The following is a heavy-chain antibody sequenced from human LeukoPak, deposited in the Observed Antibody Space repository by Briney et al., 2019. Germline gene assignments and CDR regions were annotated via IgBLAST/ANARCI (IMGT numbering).Heavy chain of an antibody. J-gene: IGHJ4*02. Sequence: GGSLRLSCAAWGFTFSNAWMSWVRQAPGKGLEWVGCIKRKTDGGAPEYSAPVKGRFTFSRDDTKNTVYLQMGSLKTEDTAVYYCATDLLDSWGQGTLVTVSS. CDR2: IKRKTDGGAP. CDR3: ATDLLDS. V-gene: IGHV3-15*01. CDR1: GFTFSNAW.